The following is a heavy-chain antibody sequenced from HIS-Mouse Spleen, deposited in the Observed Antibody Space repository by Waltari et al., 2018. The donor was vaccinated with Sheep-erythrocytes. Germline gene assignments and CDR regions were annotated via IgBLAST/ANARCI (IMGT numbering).Heavy chain of an antibody. D-gene: IGHD6-6*01. Sequence: EVQLVESGGGLVKPGGSLRLSCAAPGFTFSSYSLHWVRQAPGKGLEWVSSISSSSSYIYYADSVKGRFTISRDNAKNSLYLQMNSLRAEDTAVYYCARDSTSDAFDIWGQGTMVTVSS. CDR2: ISSSSSYI. V-gene: IGHV3-21*01. J-gene: IGHJ3*02. CDR3: ARDSTSDAFDI. CDR1: GFTFSSYS.